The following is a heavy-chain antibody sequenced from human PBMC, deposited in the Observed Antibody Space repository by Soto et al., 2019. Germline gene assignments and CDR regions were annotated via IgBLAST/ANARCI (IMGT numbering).Heavy chain of an antibody. CDR1: GYTFTTYD. D-gene: IGHD6-25*01. CDR2: MNTYTGKA. Sequence: QVQLVQSGAEVKKPGASVKVSCKASGYTFTTYDINWVRQAPGQGLEWMGWMNTYTGKAGYAQKFQGRVTMTRDNSISTAYMELSGLRSEDTAVYYCARRKERSGPNYFDYWGQGNLVTVSS. J-gene: IGHJ4*02. CDR3: ARRKERSGPNYFDY. V-gene: IGHV1-8*01.